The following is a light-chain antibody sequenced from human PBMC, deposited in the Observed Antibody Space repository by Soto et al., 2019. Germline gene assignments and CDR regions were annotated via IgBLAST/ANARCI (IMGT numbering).Light chain of an antibody. V-gene: IGKV3-20*01. J-gene: IGKJ5*01. CDR2: AAS. CDR3: QHYGSSPPIT. CDR1: QSVSSN. Sequence: EIVLTQSPATLSVSPGERATLSCRASQSVSSNLAWYQQIPGQAPRLLMFAASSRANGIPDRFGGSGSGTDFTLTISRLEPEDFAVYYCQHYGSSPPITFGQGTRLEIK.